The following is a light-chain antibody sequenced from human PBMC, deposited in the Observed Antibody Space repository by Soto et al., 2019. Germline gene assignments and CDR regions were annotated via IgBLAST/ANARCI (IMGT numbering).Light chain of an antibody. CDR1: QIVSNNY. V-gene: IGKV3-20*01. Sequence: EIVLTQSPGTLSLSPGEGATLSCRASQIVSNNYLAWYQQKPGQAPRLLVYGASRRATGIPDRFSGSGSGTDFTLSISRQEPEDFAVYYCQQYGNSLPWTFGQGTKVEIK. CDR3: QQYGNSLPWT. J-gene: IGKJ1*01. CDR2: GAS.